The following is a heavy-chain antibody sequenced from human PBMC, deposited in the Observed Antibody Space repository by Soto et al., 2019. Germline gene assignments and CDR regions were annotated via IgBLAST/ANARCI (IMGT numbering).Heavy chain of an antibody. CDR3: ARWDRYCSGGSCYSNYYYYGMDV. D-gene: IGHD2-15*01. J-gene: IGHJ6*02. CDR1: GGTFSSYA. Sequence: SVKVSCKASGGTFSSYAISWVRQAPGQGLEWMGGIIPIFGTANYAQKFQGRVTITADESTSTAYMELSSLRSEDTAVYYCARWDRYCSGGSCYSNYYYYGMDVWGQGTTVTVSS. V-gene: IGHV1-69*13. CDR2: IIPIFGTA.